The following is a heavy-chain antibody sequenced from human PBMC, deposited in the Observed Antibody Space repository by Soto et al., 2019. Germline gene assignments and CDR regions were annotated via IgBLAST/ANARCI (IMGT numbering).Heavy chain of an antibody. CDR2: ISGSGGST. J-gene: IGHJ4*02. Sequence: EVQLLESGGGLVQPGGSLRLSCAASGFTFSSYAMSWVRQAPGKGLEWVSAISGSGGSTYYADSVQGRFTISRDNSKNTLYLQMNSLRAEDTAVYYCAKDDKRTSSSWYGVDYWGQGTLVTVSS. CDR3: AKDDKRTSSSWYGVDY. V-gene: IGHV3-23*01. D-gene: IGHD6-13*01. CDR1: GFTFSSYA.